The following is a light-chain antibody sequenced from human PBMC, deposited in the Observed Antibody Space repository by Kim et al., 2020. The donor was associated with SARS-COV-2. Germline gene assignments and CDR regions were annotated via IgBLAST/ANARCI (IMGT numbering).Light chain of an antibody. CDR2: GPC. CDR1: QSVSATH. J-gene: IGKJ2*01. V-gene: IGKV3-20*01. Sequence: WYQEERATPAGRARQSVSATHLARYQQKPGRAPRILIYGPCTRATGIPDRFSGSGSGTDFTLTISRLEPEDFAVYDCQQHDGSLYTFGQGTKLEIK. CDR3: QQHDGSLYT.